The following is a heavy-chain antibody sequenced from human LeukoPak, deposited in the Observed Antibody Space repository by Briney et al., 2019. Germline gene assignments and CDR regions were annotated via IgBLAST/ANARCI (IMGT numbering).Heavy chain of an antibody. J-gene: IGHJ6*02. Sequence: SETLSLTCTVSGGSISSYYWSWVRQPPGKGLEWVGYIYYSGSNNYNASLKRRVTISVDTSNTQFSLKLSSVTAPDTAVYYCARGAVAGDYYYYYGMDVWGQGTTVTVSS. CDR2: IYYSGSN. V-gene: IGHV4-59*08. CDR1: GGSISSYY. CDR3: ARGAVAGDYYYYYGMDV. D-gene: IGHD6-19*01.